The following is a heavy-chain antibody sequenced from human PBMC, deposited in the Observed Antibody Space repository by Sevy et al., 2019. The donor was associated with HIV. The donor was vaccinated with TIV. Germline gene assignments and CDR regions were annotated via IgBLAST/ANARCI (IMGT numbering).Heavy chain of an antibody. Sequence: SETLSLTCAVYGGSFSGYYWNWIRQPPGKGLEWIGEINHSGSTNYNPSLKSRVTISVDTSKNQFSLKLSSVTAADTAVYYCAARSKNVQQYDYWGQGTLVTVSS. D-gene: IGHD5-18*01. CDR3: AARSKNVQQYDY. J-gene: IGHJ4*02. CDR1: GGSFSGYY. CDR2: INHSGST. V-gene: IGHV4-34*01.